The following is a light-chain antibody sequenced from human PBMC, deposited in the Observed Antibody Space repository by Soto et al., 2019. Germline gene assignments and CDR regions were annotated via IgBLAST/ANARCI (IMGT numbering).Light chain of an antibody. CDR1: QTVKNN. CDR3: QQTYRHPRT. CDR2: GSS. Sequence: DIQMTQSPSSVSASVGDSVSFACQSSQTVKNNVNWYHHKRGKAPKLLISGSSNLQNGVPPRFSGSGTGTDFTLTINRLQPEDAATYYCQQTYRHPRTFGQGTSV. J-gene: IGKJ1*01. V-gene: IGKV1-39*01.